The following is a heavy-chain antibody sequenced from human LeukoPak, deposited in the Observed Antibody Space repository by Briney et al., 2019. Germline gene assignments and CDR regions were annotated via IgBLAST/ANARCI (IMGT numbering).Heavy chain of an antibody. CDR1: GFTFSSYW. D-gene: IGHD1-1*01. CDR2: IKQDGSEK. Sequence: SGGSLRLSCAASGFTFSSYWMSWVRQAPGKGLEWVGNIKQDGSEKYYVDSVKGRFTISRDNAKNSLYLQMSSLRAEDTAVYYCARDAWKDRYFDYWGQGTLVTVSS. CDR3: ARDAWKDRYFDY. V-gene: IGHV3-7*01. J-gene: IGHJ4*02.